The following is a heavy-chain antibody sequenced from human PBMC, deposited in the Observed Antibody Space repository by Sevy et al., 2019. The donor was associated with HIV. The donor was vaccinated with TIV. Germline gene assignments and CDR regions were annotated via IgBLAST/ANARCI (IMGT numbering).Heavy chain of an antibody. V-gene: IGHV3-30-3*01. CDR2: ISYDGINK. CDR1: GFIFNTYA. J-gene: IGHJ4*02. Sequence: GGSLRLSCAASGFIFNTYAMHWVRQAPGKGLEWVAVISYDGINKYYADSVKGRFTISIDNSRNTLDLQMNSLRSEDTALYYCASTGYCTGGSGYSPFGYWGQGTLVTVSS. D-gene: IGHD2-15*01. CDR3: ASTGYCTGGSGYSPFGY.